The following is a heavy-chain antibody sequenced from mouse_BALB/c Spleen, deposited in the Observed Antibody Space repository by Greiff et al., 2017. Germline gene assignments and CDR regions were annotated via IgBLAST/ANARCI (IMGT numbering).Heavy chain of an antibody. J-gene: IGHJ3*01. CDR1: GFNIKDYY. CDR2: IDPENGDT. D-gene: IGHD2-4*01. CDR3: TLQMITTGVAY. Sequence: EVQLVESGAELVRSGASVKLSCTASGFNIKDYYMHWVKQRPEQGLEWIGWIDPENGDTEYAPKFQGKATMTADTSSNTAYLQLSSLTSEDTAVYYCTLQMITTGVAYWGQGTLVTVSA. V-gene: IGHV14-4*02.